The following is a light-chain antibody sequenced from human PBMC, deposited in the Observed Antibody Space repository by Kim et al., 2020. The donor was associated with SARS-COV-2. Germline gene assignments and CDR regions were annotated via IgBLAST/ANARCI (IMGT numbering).Light chain of an antibody. CDR3: QAWDSYDVV. Sequence: SYELTQPPSVSVSPGQTASITCSGDKLGHKYACWYQQKPGQSPVVVIYEDTKRPSGIPERFYGSNSGNTATLTISGTQAMDEADYYCQAWDSYDVVFGGGTQLTVL. V-gene: IGLV3-1*01. CDR1: KLGHKY. CDR2: EDT. J-gene: IGLJ2*01.